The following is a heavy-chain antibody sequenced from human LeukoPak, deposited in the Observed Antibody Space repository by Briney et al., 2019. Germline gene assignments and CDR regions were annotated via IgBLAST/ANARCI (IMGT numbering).Heavy chain of an antibody. CDR2: MNPNSGST. V-gene: IGHV1-8*01. J-gene: IGHJ3*02. D-gene: IGHD1-1*01. Sequence: GSVKVSCKASGYTFTSHDINWVRQATGQGLEWMGWMNPNSGSTGYAQKFQGRVTMTRTTSISTAYMELSSLKSEDTAVYYCARVVWNDGTDAFDIWGQGTMVTVSS. CDR1: GYTFTSHD. CDR3: ARVVWNDGTDAFDI.